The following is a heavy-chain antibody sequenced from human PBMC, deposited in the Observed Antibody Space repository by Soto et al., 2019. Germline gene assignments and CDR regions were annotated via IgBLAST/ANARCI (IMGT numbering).Heavy chain of an antibody. Sequence: EVQLLESGGGLVQPGGSLRLSCVASGSTFSSFSMTWVRQAPGKGLEWVSAISAGGGTTNYADSVKDRFTISRDNSKSTLFLEMHSLRAEDTAVYYCAKYGRDNSAWKADSWGQGTLVTVSS. CDR3: AKYGRDNSAWKADS. V-gene: IGHV3-23*01. CDR1: GSTFSSFS. J-gene: IGHJ4*02. D-gene: IGHD6-19*01. CDR2: ISAGGGTT.